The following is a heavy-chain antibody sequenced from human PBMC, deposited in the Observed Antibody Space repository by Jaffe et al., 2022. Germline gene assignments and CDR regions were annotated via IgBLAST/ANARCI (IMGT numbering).Heavy chain of an antibody. CDR2: IKQDGSEK. Sequence: EVQLVESGGGLVQPGGSLRLSCAASGFTFSSYWMSWVRQAPGKGLEWVANIKQDGSEKYYVDSVKGRFTISRDNAKNSLYLQMNSLRAEDTAVYYCARDAYQGGHIVVVPAASDYWGQGTLVTVSS. CDR3: ARDAYQGGHIVVVPAASDY. D-gene: IGHD2-2*01. J-gene: IGHJ4*02. CDR1: GFTFSSYW. V-gene: IGHV3-7*01.